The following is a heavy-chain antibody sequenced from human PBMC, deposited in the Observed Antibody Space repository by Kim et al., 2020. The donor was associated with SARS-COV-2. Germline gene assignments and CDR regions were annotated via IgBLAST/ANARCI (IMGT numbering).Heavy chain of an antibody. D-gene: IGHD2-15*01. CDR2: ICYSGST. CDR1: GGSISSYY. Sequence: SETLSLTCTASGGSISSYYWSWIRQPPGKGLEWIGYICYSGSTNYNPSLKSRVTISVDTSKNQFSLKLSSVTAADTAVYYCARDLMVAGTYAFDIWGQGTMVTVSS. J-gene: IGHJ3*02. CDR3: ARDLMVAGTYAFDI. V-gene: IGHV4-59*01.